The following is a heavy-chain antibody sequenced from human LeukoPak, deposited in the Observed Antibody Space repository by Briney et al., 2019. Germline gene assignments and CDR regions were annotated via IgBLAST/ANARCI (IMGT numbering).Heavy chain of an antibody. D-gene: IGHD6-19*01. V-gene: IGHV3-21*01. CDR3: ARGGAVAGTEESRFDP. J-gene: IGHJ5*02. CDR2: ISSSSSYI. CDR1: GFTFSSYS. Sequence: PGGSLRLSCAASGFTFSSYSMNWVRQAPGKGLEWVSSISSSSSYIYYADSVKGRFTISRDNAKNSLYLQMNSLRAEDTAVYYCARGGAVAGTEESRFDPWGQGTLVTVSS.